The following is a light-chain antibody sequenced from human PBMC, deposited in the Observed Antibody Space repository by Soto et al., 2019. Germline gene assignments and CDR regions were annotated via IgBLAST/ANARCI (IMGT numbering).Light chain of an antibody. CDR3: QQTYFTPFT. J-gene: IGKJ3*01. V-gene: IGKV1-39*01. CDR2: TAS. Sequence: DVQMTQSPSSLSASVGDRVTITCRASQDIHTYVNWYQQKPGKAPRILIYTASSLQSGVPSRFIGNGSGTDFTLTITSLQTEDFATYHCQQTYFTPFTFGPGTKVDVK. CDR1: QDIHTY.